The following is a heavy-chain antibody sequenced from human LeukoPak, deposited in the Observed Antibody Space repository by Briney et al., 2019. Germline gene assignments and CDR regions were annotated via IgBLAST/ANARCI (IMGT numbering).Heavy chain of an antibody. CDR2: ISGSGGST. CDR3: AKGSAGGDDYDYFDY. J-gene: IGHJ4*02. Sequence: TGGSLRLSCAASGFTFSSYGMSWVRQAPGKGLEWVSAISGSGGSTYYADSVKGRFTISRDNSKNTLYLQMNSLRAEDTAVYYCAKGSAGGDDYDYFDYWGQGTLVTVSS. D-gene: IGHD4-17*01. CDR1: GFTFSSYG. V-gene: IGHV3-23*01.